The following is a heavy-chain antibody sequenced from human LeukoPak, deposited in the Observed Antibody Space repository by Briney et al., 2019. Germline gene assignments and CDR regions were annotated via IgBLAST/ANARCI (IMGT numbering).Heavy chain of an antibody. CDR2: IYPGDSDT. D-gene: IGHD3-22*01. CDR3: ARPSYYYDSSGYFDY. Sequence: GESLKISCKGSGYSFTSYWIGWVRQMPGKGLEWMGIIYPGDSDTSYSPSFQGQVTISADKSISTAYLQWSSLKASDTAMYYCARPSYYYDSSGYFDYWGQGTLSPSPQ. CDR1: GYSFTSYW. J-gene: IGHJ4*02. V-gene: IGHV5-51*01.